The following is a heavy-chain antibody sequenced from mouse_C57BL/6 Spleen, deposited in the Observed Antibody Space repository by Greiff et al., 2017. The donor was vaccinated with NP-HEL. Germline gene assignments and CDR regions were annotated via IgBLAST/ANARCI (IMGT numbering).Heavy chain of an antibody. CDR2: IYPGSGST. Sequence: QVQLQQPGAELVKPGASVKMSCKASGYTFTSYWITWVKQRPGQGLEWIGDIYPGSGSTNYNEKFKSKATLTVDTSSSTAYMQLSSLTSEDSAVYYCASRGGSSYWFAYWGQGTLVTVSA. V-gene: IGHV1-55*01. D-gene: IGHD1-1*01. CDR1: GYTFTSYW. CDR3: ASRGGSSYWFAY. J-gene: IGHJ3*01.